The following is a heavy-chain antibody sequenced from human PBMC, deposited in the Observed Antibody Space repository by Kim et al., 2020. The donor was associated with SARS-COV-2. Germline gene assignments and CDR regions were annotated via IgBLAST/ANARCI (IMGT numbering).Heavy chain of an antibody. Sequence: GGSLRLSCAASGFTLNSYDMTWVRQAPGKGLEWVSFITRNGDNTYYADSVKGRFTISRDNSKNTLFLQMNSLRADDTAVYYCARQRLSDYWGQGTLGTVSS. CDR2: ITRNGDNT. D-gene: IGHD6-25*01. CDR3: ARQRLSDY. CDR1: GFTLNSYD. J-gene: IGHJ4*02. V-gene: IGHV3-23*01.